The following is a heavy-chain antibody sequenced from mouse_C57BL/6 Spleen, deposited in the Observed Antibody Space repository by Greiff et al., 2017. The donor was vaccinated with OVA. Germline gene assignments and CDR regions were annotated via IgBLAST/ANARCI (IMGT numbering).Heavy chain of an antibody. J-gene: IGHJ3*01. V-gene: IGHV14-2*01. CDR1: GFTFTDYY. D-gene: IGHD2-3*01. CDR2: IDPEDGDT. CDR3: ARSNGRGDGGCAY. Sequence: VQLQQSGAELVKPGASVKLSCTASGFTFTDYYMHWVKQRPEQGLEWIGRIDPEDGDTKYAPKFQGKATITADTSSNTAYLQLSSLTSEDTDVYYCARSNGRGDGGCAYWGQGTLVTVSA.